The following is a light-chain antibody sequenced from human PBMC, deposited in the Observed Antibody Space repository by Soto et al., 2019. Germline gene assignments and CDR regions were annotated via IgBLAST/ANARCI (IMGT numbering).Light chain of an antibody. CDR1: QSLVHSSGNTF. CDR3: MQGTHWPLS. V-gene: IGKV2-30*02. CDR2: KVS. Sequence: DVVMTQSPLSLPVTIGQPASISCRSSQSLVHSSGNTFLNWFQQRPGHSPRRLIYKVSNRDSGVPERFSGSGSGTDFTLKISRVEAEDVGVYYCMQGTHWPLSFGGGTKVEIK. J-gene: IGKJ4*01.